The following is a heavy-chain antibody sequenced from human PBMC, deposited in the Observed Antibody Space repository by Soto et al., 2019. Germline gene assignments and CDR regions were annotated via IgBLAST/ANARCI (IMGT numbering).Heavy chain of an antibody. D-gene: IGHD3-22*01. CDR2: MYPCDSDT. CDR1: AYTSTTYW. CDR3: ARRHITKYDRSGSPFDY. V-gene: IGHV5-51*01. Sequence: GESLTVSCKGSAYTSTTYWIVWMRQMPGKCLEWMGIMYPCDSDTRYSPSFQGQVTISADKSISTAYLQWSSLKASDTAMYYCARRHITKYDRSGSPFDYWGQGTLVSVCS. J-gene: IGHJ4*02.